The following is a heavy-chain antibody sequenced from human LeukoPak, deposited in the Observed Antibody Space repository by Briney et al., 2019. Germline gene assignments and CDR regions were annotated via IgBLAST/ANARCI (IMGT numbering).Heavy chain of an antibody. CDR2: IKQHGSEK. J-gene: IGHJ4*02. D-gene: IGHD3-3*01. CDR1: GFTFSSYW. V-gene: IGHV3-7*01. CDR3: ARSSYYDVWSGLYYFDY. Sequence: GGSLRLSCAASGFTFSSYWMSWVRQAPGKGLEWVANIKQHGSEKYYVDSVKGRFTISRDNAKNSLYLQMNSLRAEDKAVYYCARSSYYDVWSGLYYFDYWGRGTLGTVSS.